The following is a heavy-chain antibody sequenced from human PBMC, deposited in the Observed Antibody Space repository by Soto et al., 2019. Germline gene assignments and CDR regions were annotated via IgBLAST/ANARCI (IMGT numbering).Heavy chain of an antibody. V-gene: IGHV2-5*02. J-gene: IGHJ4*01. CDR3: AHIVVAGLGYYFDY. CDR2: IYWDDDK. Sequence: QITLKESGPTLVKPTQTLTLTCTFSGFSLSSTRMAVGWIRQPPGKALEWLALIYWDDDKRYRPFLKSRLTITKDTSKNQVVLTMSNMDPVDTARYYCAHIVVAGLGYYFDYWGHGTLVTVSS. D-gene: IGHD6-19*01. CDR1: GFSLSSTRMA.